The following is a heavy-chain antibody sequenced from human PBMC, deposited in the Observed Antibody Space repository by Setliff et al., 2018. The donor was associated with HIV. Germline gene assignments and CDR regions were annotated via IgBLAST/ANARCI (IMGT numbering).Heavy chain of an antibody. CDR1: GASISGGRHY. CDR2: IYPNGNT. Sequence: KPSETLSLTCIVSGASISGGRHYLSWIRQTAGKGLEWIGRIYPNGNTKYNPSLQSRVTISIDTAKNQFSLHLNSVTATDTAVYYCARGLPLREGLNHRALDIWGHGTRVTVS. V-gene: IGHV4-61*02. CDR3: ARGLPLREGLNHRALDI. D-gene: IGHD2-15*01. J-gene: IGHJ3*02.